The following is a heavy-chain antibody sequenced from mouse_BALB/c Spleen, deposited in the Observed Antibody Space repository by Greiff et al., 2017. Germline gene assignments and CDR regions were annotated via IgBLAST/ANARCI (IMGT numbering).Heavy chain of an antibody. V-gene: IGHV5-4*02. J-gene: IGHJ4*01. Sequence: EVNLVESGGGLVKPGGSLKLSCAASGFTFSDYSMSWVRQTPEKRLEWVATISNGGSYTYYPDSVKGRFTISRDNAKNNLYLQMSSLKSEDTAMYYCARGYYYAMDYWGQGTSVTVSS. CDR1: GFTFSDYS. CDR2: ISNGGSYT. CDR3: ARGYYYAMDY.